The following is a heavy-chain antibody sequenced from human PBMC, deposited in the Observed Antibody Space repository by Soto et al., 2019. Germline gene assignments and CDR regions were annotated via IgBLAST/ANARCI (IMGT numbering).Heavy chain of an antibody. Sequence: QVHLVQSGAEVKKPGASVKVSCKASGDTVTNFYVHWVRQAPGQGLEWMGIINPSASHTTYAQKFQGRRTLTTDTSTATGYMELSSLTSEDTALYFCARYRFGTAAPSGMDVWGQWTTVTVSS. J-gene: IGHJ6*02. CDR3: ARYRFGTAAPSGMDV. V-gene: IGHV1-46*01. D-gene: IGHD3-16*01. CDR2: INPSASHT. CDR1: GDTVTNFY.